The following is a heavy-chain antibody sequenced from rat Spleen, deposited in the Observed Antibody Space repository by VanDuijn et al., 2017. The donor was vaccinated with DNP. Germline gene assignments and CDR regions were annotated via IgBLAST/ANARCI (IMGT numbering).Heavy chain of an antibody. J-gene: IGHJ1*01. CDR1: GFIFSDHN. CDR2: ISCDGSST. CDR3: ARQGDYYDGTYYSYYWYFDF. Sequence: EVQLVESGGGLVQPGRSMKLSCAASGFIFSDHNMAWVRQAPKKGLEWLATISCDGSSTYYRDSVKGRFTISRDNAKSTLYLQMDSLRSEDTATYYCARQGDYYDGTYYSYYWYFDFWGPGTMVTVSS. D-gene: IGHD1-12*02. V-gene: IGHV5-7*01.